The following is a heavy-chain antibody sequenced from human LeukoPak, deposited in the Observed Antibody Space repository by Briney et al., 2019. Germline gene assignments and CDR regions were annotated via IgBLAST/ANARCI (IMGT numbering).Heavy chain of an antibody. Sequence: PSETLSLTCTVSGGSISSNSYYWGWIRQPPGKGLEWIGSIYYSGSTYYNPSLKSRVTISVDTSKNQFSLKLSSVTAADTAVYYCARAAPLTIFGDFDYWGQGTLVTVSS. CDR1: GGSISSNSYY. V-gene: IGHV4-39*07. J-gene: IGHJ4*02. D-gene: IGHD3-3*01. CDR2: IYYSGST. CDR3: ARAAPLTIFGDFDY.